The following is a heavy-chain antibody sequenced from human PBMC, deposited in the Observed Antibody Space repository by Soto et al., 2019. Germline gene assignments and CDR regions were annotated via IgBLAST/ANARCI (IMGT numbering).Heavy chain of an antibody. CDR2: ISAYNGNT. CDR1: GYTFTSYG. CDR3: ARVYCSSTSCSLLYYYYGMDV. D-gene: IGHD2-2*01. V-gene: IGHV1-18*01. Sequence: ASVKVSCKASGYTFTSYGMSWVRQAPGQGLEWMGWISAYNGNTNYAQKLQGRVTITTDTSTSTAYMELRSLRSDDTAVYYCARVYCSSTSCSLLYYYYGMDVWGQGTTVTVSS. J-gene: IGHJ6*02.